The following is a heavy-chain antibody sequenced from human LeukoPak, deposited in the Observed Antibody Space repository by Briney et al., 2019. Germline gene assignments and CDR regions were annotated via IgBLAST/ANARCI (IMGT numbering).Heavy chain of an antibody. D-gene: IGHD4-11*01. CDR2: IYYSGST. Sequence: PSETLSLTCTVSGGSINSHYRSWIRQPPGKGLEWVGYIYYSGSTTYNPSLKSRVTISVDTSKNQFSLQLSSVTAADTAVYYCARMYSNYFDYWGQGSLVTVSS. CDR3: ARMYSNYFDY. J-gene: IGHJ4*02. CDR1: GGSINSHY. V-gene: IGHV4-59*11.